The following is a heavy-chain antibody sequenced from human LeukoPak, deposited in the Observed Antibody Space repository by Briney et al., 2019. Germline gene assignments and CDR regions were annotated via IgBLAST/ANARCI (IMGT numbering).Heavy chain of an antibody. CDR1: GFTFTSYN. Sequence: PGGSLRLSCAASGFTFTSYNMNWVRQAPGKGLEWVSSITSSSSYIYYADSVKGRFTISRDNAKNSLYLQMDSLRVEDTAVYYCARDPYSGNYGAYYYYYMDVWGKGTTVTVSS. V-gene: IGHV3-21*06. CDR2: ITSSSSYI. D-gene: IGHD1-26*01. CDR3: ARDPYSGNYGAYYYYYMDV. J-gene: IGHJ6*03.